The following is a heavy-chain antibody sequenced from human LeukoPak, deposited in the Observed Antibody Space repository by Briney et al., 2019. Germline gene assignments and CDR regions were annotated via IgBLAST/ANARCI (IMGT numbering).Heavy chain of an antibody. CDR2: ILYDGSNK. D-gene: IGHD3/OR15-3a*01. CDR1: GFTFSHHG. Sequence: GGSLRLSCAASGFTFSHHGMHWVRQAPGKGLEWVAFILYDGSNKYYVDSVKGRFTISRDNSENALSLQMNSLRAEDTAMYYCARAIDKGTGYYMDFWGQGTRFTVSS. J-gene: IGHJ4*02. V-gene: IGHV3-30*02. CDR3: ARAIDKGTGYYMDF.